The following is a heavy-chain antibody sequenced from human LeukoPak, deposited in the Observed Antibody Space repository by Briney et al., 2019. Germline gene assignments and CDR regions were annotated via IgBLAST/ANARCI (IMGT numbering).Heavy chain of an antibody. Sequence: GGSLRLSCAASGFTFSSYWMHWVRQAPGKGLVWVSRINSDGSSTSYADSVKGRFTISRDNAKNTLYLQMNSLRAEDTAVYYCASPIYCSSTSCHTHFDYWAREPWSPSPQ. CDR2: INSDGSST. CDR1: GFTFSSYW. D-gene: IGHD2-2*01. CDR3: ASPIYCSSTSCHTHFDY. J-gene: IGHJ4*02. V-gene: IGHV3-74*01.